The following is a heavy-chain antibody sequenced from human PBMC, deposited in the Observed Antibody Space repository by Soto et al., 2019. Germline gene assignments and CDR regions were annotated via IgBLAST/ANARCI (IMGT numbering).Heavy chain of an antibody. CDR1: GYTFTGYY. CDR3: ARVKRGTGTTWPYYYGMDV. CDR2: INPNSGGT. V-gene: IGHV1-2*04. J-gene: IGHJ6*02. D-gene: IGHD1-7*01. Sequence: GASVKVSCKASGYTFTGYYMHWVRQVPGQGLEWMGWINPNSGGTNYAQKFQGWVTMTRDTSISTAYMELSRLRSDDTAVYYCARVKRGTGTTWPYYYGMDVWGQGTTVTVSS.